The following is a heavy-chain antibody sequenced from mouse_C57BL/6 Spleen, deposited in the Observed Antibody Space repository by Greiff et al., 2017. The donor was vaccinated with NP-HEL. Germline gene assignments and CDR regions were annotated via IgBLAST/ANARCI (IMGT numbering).Heavy chain of an antibody. Sequence: EVKLEESGGGLVQPGGSMKLSCVASGFTFSNYWMNWVRQSPEKGLEWVAQIRLKSDNYATHYAESVKGGFTISRDDSKSSVYLQMNNLSAEDTGIYYCTGPLDYGFAYWGQGTLVTVSA. CDR3: TGPLDYGFAY. CDR1: GFTFSNYW. D-gene: IGHD2-4*01. V-gene: IGHV6-3*01. J-gene: IGHJ3*01. CDR2: IRLKSDNYAT.